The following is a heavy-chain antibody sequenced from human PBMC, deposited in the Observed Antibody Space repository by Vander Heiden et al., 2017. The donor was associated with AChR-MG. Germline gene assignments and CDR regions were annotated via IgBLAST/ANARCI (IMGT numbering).Heavy chain of an antibody. D-gene: IGHD1-7*01. CDR3: ARDRRLELGWFDP. V-gene: IGHV1-69*06. Sequence: QVQLVQSGAEVKKPESSVQVPCKASGGTFSSYAISWVRQAPGQGLEWMGGIIPIFGTANYAQKFQGRVTITADKSTSTAYMELSSLRSEDTAVYYCARDRRLELGWFDPWGQGTLVTVSS. J-gene: IGHJ5*02. CDR2: IIPIFGTA. CDR1: GGTFSSYA.